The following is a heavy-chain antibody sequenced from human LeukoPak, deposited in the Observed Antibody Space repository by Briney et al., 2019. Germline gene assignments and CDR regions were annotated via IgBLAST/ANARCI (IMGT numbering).Heavy chain of an antibody. CDR2: INPNSGGT. CDR3: ARGLSVVVPAANLY. V-gene: IGHV1-2*02. CDR1: GGTFSSYT. D-gene: IGHD2-2*01. J-gene: IGHJ4*02. Sequence: ASVKVSCKASGGTFSSYTISWVPHAPGQGLEWMVWINPNSGGTNYAQKFQGRVTLTRATSISTAYMELSRLRSDDTAVYYCARGLSVVVPAANLYWGQGTLVTVSS.